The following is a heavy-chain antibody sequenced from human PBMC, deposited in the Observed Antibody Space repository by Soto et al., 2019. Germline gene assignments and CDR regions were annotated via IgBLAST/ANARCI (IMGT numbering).Heavy chain of an antibody. J-gene: IGHJ5*02. CDR2: IKPDNGDT. V-gene: IGHV1-18*04. CDR1: GYPFSKYG. CDR3: ATSYDSGFDP. D-gene: IGHD5-12*01. Sequence: QLQLVQSGAEVERPGASVRVSCKAYGYPFSKYGISWIRQAPGQGLEWMGWIKPDNGDTNYAQKSQGRATMTTDTSSNTAYMELRSLRSDATAVYYCATSYDSGFDPWGQGTLVSVSS.